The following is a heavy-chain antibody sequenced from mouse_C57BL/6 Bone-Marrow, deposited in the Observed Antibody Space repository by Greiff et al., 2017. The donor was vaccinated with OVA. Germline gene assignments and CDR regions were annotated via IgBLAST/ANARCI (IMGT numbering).Heavy chain of an antibody. J-gene: IGHJ4*01. CDR1: GYTFTGYG. CDR3: ARDETGRGDY. CDR2: IYPGDGYT. V-gene: IGHV1-58*01. Sequence: EVQLQQSGAELVRPGSSVKMSCKTSGYTFTGYGINWVKQRPGQGLEWIGYIYPGDGYTEYTEKFKGKATLTSDTSSSTAYMQLSSLTSEDSANYFCARDETGRGDYWGQGTSVTVSS. D-gene: IGHD4-1*01.